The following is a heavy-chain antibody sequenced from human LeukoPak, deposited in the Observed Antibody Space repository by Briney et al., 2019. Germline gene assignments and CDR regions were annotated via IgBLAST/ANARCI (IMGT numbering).Heavy chain of an antibody. V-gene: IGHV4-61*08. CDR2: IYYSGST. CDR1: GGSISSGGYS. D-gene: IGHD1-14*01. Sequence: SETLSLTCAVSGGSISSGGYSWSWIRQPPGKGLEWIGYIYYSGSTNYNPSLKSRVTISVDTSKNQFSLKLSSVTAADTAVYYCARVAPEEPHWGQGTLVTVSS. J-gene: IGHJ4*02. CDR3: ARVAPEEPH.